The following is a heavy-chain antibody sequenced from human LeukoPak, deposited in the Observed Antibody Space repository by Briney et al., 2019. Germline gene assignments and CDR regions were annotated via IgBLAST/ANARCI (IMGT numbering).Heavy chain of an antibody. Sequence: SETLSLTCTSSGGSISPYYWRWIRHPPGKGLVSIGYIYYSGSTNYSPSLKSRVTISLDTSKNQFSLKLNSVTAADTAIYYCARGDYGDADYWGQGTLVTVSS. CDR1: GGSISPYY. D-gene: IGHD4-17*01. CDR3: ARGDYGDADY. V-gene: IGHV4-59*01. CDR2: IYYSGST. J-gene: IGHJ4*02.